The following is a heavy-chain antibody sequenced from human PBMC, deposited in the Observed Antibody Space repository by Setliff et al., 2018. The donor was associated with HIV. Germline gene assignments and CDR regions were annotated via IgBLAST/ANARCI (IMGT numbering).Heavy chain of an antibody. CDR3: ARTTILQESFDL. CDR2: IYTSGST. D-gene: IGHD1-1*01. J-gene: IGHJ3*01. V-gene: IGHV4-4*07. Sequence: PSETLSLTCTVSGGSITSFYWSWIRQPAGRGLEWIGRIYTSGSTNYSPSLKSRVSMSVDTSRNQLSLRLTSVTAADTAVYFCARTTILQESFDLWGQGTMVTVSS. CDR1: GGSITSFY.